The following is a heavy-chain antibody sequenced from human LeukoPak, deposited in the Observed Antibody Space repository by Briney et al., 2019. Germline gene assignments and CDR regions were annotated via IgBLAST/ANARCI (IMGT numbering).Heavy chain of an antibody. CDR3: ARDSLYDDNGYYHYFDY. CDR1: GFSFSTYG. J-gene: IGHJ4*02. D-gene: IGHD3-22*01. V-gene: IGHV3-33*01. CDR2: IWYDASGQ. Sequence: PGRSLRLSCAASGFSFSTYGMHWVRQAPGKGLEWVAMIWYDASGQHYADSVKGRFTISRDTSKNTLYPQMNSLRAEDTAVYFCARDSLYDDNGYYHYFDYWGQGTLVTVSS.